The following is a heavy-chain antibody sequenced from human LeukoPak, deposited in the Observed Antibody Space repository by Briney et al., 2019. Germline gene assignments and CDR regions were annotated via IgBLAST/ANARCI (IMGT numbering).Heavy chain of an antibody. CDR1: GFTFSSYG. CDR2: ISYDGSNK. D-gene: IGHD6-13*01. V-gene: IGHV3-30*18. Sequence: GGSLRLSCAASGFTFSSYGMHWVRQAPGKGLEWVAVISYDGSNKYYADSVKGRFTISRDNSKNTLYLQMNSLRAEDTAVYYCAKAYRAAASPSPSWFDPWGQGTLVTVSS. CDR3: AKAYRAAASPSPSWFDP. J-gene: IGHJ5*02.